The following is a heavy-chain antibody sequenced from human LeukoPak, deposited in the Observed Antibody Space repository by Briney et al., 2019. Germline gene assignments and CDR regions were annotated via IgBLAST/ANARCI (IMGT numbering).Heavy chain of an antibody. J-gene: IGHJ4*02. CDR2: INAGNGNT. CDR3: ARENVYDRSLDY. CDR1: GYTFTSYA. D-gene: IGHD3-22*01. V-gene: IGHV1-3*01. Sequence: RASVKVSCKASGYTFTSYAMHWVRQAPGQRLEWMGWINAGNGNTKYSQKFQGRVTITRDTSASTAYMELSSLRSEDTAVYYCARENVYDRSLDYWGQGTLVTVSS.